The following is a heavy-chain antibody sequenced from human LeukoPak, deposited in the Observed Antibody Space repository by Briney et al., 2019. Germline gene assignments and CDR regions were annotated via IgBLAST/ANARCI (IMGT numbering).Heavy chain of an antibody. CDR1: GFTVSSNY. CDR2: IYAGGST. CDR3: AKEVQVERRKDGFDI. D-gene: IGHD1-1*01. V-gene: IGHV3-66*01. Sequence: GGSLRLSCVASGFTVSSNYMSWVRQAPGKGLEWVSVIYAGGSTYYADSVKGRFPISRDNSKNTLYLQMNSLRAEDTAVYYCAKEVQVERRKDGFDIWGQGTMVTVSS. J-gene: IGHJ3*02.